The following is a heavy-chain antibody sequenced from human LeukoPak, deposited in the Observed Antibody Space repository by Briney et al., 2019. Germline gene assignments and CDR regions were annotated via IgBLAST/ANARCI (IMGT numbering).Heavy chain of an antibody. CDR2: ISGYNGNT. CDR3: ARDSYSSSTYYYYGMDV. CDR1: GYSFNSYG. V-gene: IGHV1-18*01. D-gene: IGHD6-13*01. J-gene: IGHJ6*02. Sequence: ASVKVSCKASGYSFNSYGTSWVRQAPGQGLEWMGWISGYNGNTKYAQKLQGRVTMTTDTSTSTAYMELRSLRSDDTAVYYCARDSYSSSTYYYYGMDVWGQGTTVTVSS.